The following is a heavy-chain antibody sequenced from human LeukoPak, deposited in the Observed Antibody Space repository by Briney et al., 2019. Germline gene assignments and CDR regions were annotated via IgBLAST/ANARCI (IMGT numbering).Heavy chain of an antibody. CDR3: ATPLEMATIAPFDY. CDR2: MSPNSGNT. Sequence: GASVKVSCKASGYTFTSYDINWVRQATGQGLEWMGWMSPNSGNTGYAQKFQGRVTMTRDTSISTAYMELSSLRSEDTAVYYCATPLEMATIAPFDYWGQGTLVTVSS. J-gene: IGHJ4*02. D-gene: IGHD5-24*01. CDR1: GYTFTSYD. V-gene: IGHV1-8*01.